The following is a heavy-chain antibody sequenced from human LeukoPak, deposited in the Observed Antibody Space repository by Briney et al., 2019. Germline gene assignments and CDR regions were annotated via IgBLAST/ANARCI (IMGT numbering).Heavy chain of an antibody. J-gene: IGHJ5*02. D-gene: IGHD3-10*01. CDR1: GFTFDDYA. Sequence: GGSLRLSCAPSGFTFDDYAMHWVRQAPGEGLEWGSGISWNRGSIGYVDSVKGRVTIYRDNSKSSLYLQMHSVRAEDTAVYYCARDRAYYGSGSGTRKFDPWGQGTLVTVSS. CDR3: ARDRAYYGSGSGTRKFDP. V-gene: IGHV3-9*01. CDR2: ISWNRGSI.